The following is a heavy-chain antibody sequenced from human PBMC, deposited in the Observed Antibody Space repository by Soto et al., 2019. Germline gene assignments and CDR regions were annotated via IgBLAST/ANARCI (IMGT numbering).Heavy chain of an antibody. Sequence: VQLVESGGGVVQPGRSLRLSCAASGFTFSSYAMHWVRQAPGKGLEWVAVISYDGSNKYYADSVKGRFTISRDNSKNTLYLQMNSLRAEDTAVYYCARGRPGPSSGYYGAIDYWGQGTLVTVSS. CDR2: ISYDGSNK. J-gene: IGHJ4*02. CDR1: GFTFSSYA. D-gene: IGHD3-22*01. CDR3: ARGRPGPSSGYYGAIDY. V-gene: IGHV3-30-3*01.